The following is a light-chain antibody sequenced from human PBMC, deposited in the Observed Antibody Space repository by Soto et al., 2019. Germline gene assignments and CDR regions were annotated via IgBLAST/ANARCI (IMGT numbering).Light chain of an antibody. CDR2: GVS. V-gene: IGKV1-8*01. Sequence: AIRMTQSPSSLSVYIGDTVSITCRASQDIGTVVAWYQQKPGKAPKVLISGVSSLEDGVPSRFRGSGSRTDFTLTITSVQSEDFATYYCQHYFSYPLTFGQGTRLEIK. J-gene: IGKJ5*01. CDR3: QHYFSYPLT. CDR1: QDIGTV.